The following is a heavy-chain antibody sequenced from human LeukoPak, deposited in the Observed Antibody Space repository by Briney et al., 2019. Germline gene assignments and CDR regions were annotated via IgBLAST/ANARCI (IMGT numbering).Heavy chain of an antibody. CDR2: IYYSGST. Sequence: SETLSLTCTISGGSISSISYYWSWIRQPPGKGLEWIGYIYYSGSTNYNPSLKSRVTISVDTSKNQFSLKLSSVTAADTAVYYCARGLVVVAASSNWFDPWGQGTLVTVSS. CDR3: ARGLVVVAASSNWFDP. D-gene: IGHD2-15*01. J-gene: IGHJ5*02. V-gene: IGHV4-61*01. CDR1: GGSISSISYY.